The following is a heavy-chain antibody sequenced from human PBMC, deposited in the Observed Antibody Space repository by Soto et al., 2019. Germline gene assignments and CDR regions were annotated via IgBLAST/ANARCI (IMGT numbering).Heavy chain of an antibody. J-gene: IGHJ4*02. CDR3: AGPTYCGGDCYYFDC. V-gene: IGHV1-69*13. CDR1: AGPFSSYA. Sequence: SVKVSYQTSAGPFSSYAISWVRQAPGQGLEWMGGIIPIFGTANYAQKFRGRVTITADESTSTAYMELSSLRSEGTAVYYCAGPTYCGGDCYYFDCWVQGTMVTVSS. D-gene: IGHD2-21*02. CDR2: IIPIFGTA.